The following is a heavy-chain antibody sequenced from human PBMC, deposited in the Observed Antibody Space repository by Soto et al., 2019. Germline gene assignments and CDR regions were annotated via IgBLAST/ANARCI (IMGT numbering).Heavy chain of an antibody. Sequence: QVQLVQSGAEEKKPGASMKVSCQASGYTFTRYAMHWVRQAPGQRIEWMGWINDGKGNTKYTQRFQGRGTSTRDTSASTANMEWKSLRSKDPAVYYGAKCITLPTPLAYWGQGTLVTVPS. CDR1: GYTFTRYA. J-gene: IGHJ4*02. CDR2: INDGKGNT. D-gene: IGHD1-20*01. V-gene: IGHV1-3*05. CDR3: AKCITLPTPLAY.